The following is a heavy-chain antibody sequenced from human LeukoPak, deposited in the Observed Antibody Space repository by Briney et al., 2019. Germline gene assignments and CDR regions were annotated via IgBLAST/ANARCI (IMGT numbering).Heavy chain of an antibody. CDR1: GFTLISYA. V-gene: IGHV3-23*01. CDR2: ISGSGGST. CDR3: AKGGYTYGFLFDY. Sequence: GGSLRLSCAASGFTLISYAMSWVRQAPGKGLEWVSTISGSGGSTYYADSVKGRFTISRDNSKNTLYLQMNSLRAEDAAVYSCAKGGYTYGFLFDYWGQGTLVTVSS. J-gene: IGHJ4*02. D-gene: IGHD5-18*01.